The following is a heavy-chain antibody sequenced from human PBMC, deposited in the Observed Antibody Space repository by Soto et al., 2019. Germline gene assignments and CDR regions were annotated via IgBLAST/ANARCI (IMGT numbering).Heavy chain of an antibody. Sequence: PGGSLRLSCAASGFTFSSYGMHWVRQAPGKGLEWVAVISYDGSNKYYADSVKGRFTISRDNSKNTLYLQMNSLRAEDTAVYYCAKLFRSFGFLEWLLNYFDYWGQGTLVTVSS. CDR2: ISYDGSNK. CDR3: AKLFRSFGFLEWLLNYFDY. D-gene: IGHD3-3*01. CDR1: GFTFSSYG. V-gene: IGHV3-30*18. J-gene: IGHJ4*02.